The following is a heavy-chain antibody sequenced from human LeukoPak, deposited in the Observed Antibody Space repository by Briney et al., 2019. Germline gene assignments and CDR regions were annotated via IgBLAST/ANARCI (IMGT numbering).Heavy chain of an antibody. CDR3: ARRIAVAGNFDY. CDR1: GIRFSGSG. Sequence: TGGSLRLSCAASGIRFSGSGMHWVRQPPGKGLVWVSRINSDGSSTSYADSVKGRFTISRDNAKNTLYLQMNSLRAEDTAVYYCARRIAVAGNFDYWGQGTLVTVSS. V-gene: IGHV3-74*01. CDR2: INSDGSST. D-gene: IGHD6-19*01. J-gene: IGHJ4*02.